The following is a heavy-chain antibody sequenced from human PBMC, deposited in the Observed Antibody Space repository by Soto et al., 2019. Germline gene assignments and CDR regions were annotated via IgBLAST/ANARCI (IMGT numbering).Heavy chain of an antibody. J-gene: IGHJ4*02. V-gene: IGHV4-30-2*01. CDR1: GGSISSGGYS. CDR3: ARAIGWFGELLGGYYFDY. Sequence: QLQLQESGSGLVKPSQTLSLTCAVSGGSISSGGYSWSWIRQPPGKGLEWIGYIYHSGSTYYNPSLKSLVTMSVDRSKNQFSLKLSSVTAADTAVYYCARAIGWFGELLGGYYFDYWGQGTLVTVSS. D-gene: IGHD3-10*01. CDR2: IYHSGST.